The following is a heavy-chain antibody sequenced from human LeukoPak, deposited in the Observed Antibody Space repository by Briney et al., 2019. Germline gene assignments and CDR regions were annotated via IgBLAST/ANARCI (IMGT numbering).Heavy chain of an antibody. CDR3: ARAEAARAAFDI. J-gene: IGHJ3*02. CDR2: IYYSGST. CDR1: GGSISSHY. D-gene: IGHD6-6*01. V-gene: IGHV4-59*08. Sequence: PSETLSLTCTVSGGSISSHYWSWIRQPPGKGLEWIGYIYYSGSTNYNPSLKSRVTISVDTSKNQFSLKLSSVTAADTAVYYCARAEAARAAFDIWGQGTMVTVSS.